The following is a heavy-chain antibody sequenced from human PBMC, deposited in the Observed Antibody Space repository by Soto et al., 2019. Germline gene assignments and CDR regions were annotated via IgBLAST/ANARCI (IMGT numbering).Heavy chain of an antibody. CDR1: GFRFSDYA. CDR2: ISGSGGST. Sequence: EVQLLASGGGLVQPGGSLKLTCDASGFRFSDYAMSWVRQAPGKGLEWVSVISGSGGSTYYADSVKGRFTISRENSGNVLFLHVSSLRAEDTAIYYCPKQDDILTWTSYWGQGALVAVSS. D-gene: IGHD3-9*01. V-gene: IGHV3-23*01. J-gene: IGHJ4*02. CDR3: PKQDDILTWTSY.